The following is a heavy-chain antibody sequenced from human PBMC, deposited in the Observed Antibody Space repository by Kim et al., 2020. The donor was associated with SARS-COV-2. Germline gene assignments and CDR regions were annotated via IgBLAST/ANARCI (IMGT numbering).Heavy chain of an antibody. J-gene: IGHJ5*01. CDR1: GFTFSNAR. CDR3: GTAYQPSSFYSDNW. CDR2: IKTKTEGEKT. D-gene: IGHD2-2*01. V-gene: IGHV3-15*01. Sequence: GGSLRLSCAASGFTFSNARMSWVRQAPGKGLEWVGCIKTKTEGEKTDYAAPVKGRFTISRDDSKNTLFLQMNILKSEDTAVHDCGTAYQPSSFYSDNW.